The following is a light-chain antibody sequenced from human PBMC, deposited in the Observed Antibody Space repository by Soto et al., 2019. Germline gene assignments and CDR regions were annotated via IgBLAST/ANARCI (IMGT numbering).Light chain of an antibody. CDR1: QSAPSN. J-gene: IGKJ1*01. CDR3: QQYKNWLTWT. Sequence: EIVLTQSPGTLSLSPGERATLSCRASQSAPSNYLAWYQHKPGQAPRLLIYAASSSATGVPGRFSGSGSGTEFTLTISSLQSEDFAVYYCQQYKNWLTWTFGQGTKVDI. V-gene: IGKV3D-15*01. CDR2: AAS.